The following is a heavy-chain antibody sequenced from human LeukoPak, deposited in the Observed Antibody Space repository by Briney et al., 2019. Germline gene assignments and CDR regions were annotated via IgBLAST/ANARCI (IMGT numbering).Heavy chain of an antibody. CDR1: GYTFTSYD. J-gene: IGHJ4*02. CDR3: ARDRYHYDSSGYYQLDY. D-gene: IGHD3-22*01. Sequence: ASVKVSCKASGYTFTSYDINWVRQATGQGLEWMGWMNPNSGNTGYAQKFQGRVTITRNTSISTAYMELSSLRSEDTAVYYCARDRYHYDSSGYYQLDYWGQGTLVTVSS. CDR2: MNPNSGNT. V-gene: IGHV1-8*03.